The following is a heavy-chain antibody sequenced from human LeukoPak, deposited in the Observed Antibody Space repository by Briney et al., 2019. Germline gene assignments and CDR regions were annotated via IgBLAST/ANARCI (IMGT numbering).Heavy chain of an antibody. V-gene: IGHV4-39*07. J-gene: IGHJ3*02. CDR3: ARDHVLLWFGAPPAAFDI. CDR2: IYYSGST. D-gene: IGHD3-10*01. Sequence: PGGSLRLSCAASGFTFSSYTMNWVRQPPGKGLEWIGSIYYSGSTYYNPSLKSRVTISVDTSKNQFSLKLSSVTAADTAVYYCARDHVLLWFGAPPAAFDIWGQGTMVTVSS. CDR1: GFTFSSYT.